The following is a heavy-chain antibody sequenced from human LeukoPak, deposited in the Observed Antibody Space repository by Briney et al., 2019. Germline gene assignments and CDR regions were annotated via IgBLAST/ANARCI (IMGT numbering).Heavy chain of an antibody. J-gene: IGHJ6*03. Sequence: PGGSLRLSCAASGFTFSSYAMHWVRQAPGKGLEWVAVISYDGSNKYYADSVKGRFTISRDNSKNTLYLQMNSLRAEDTAVYYCARAAAGDYYYYYMDVWGKGTTVTVSS. V-gene: IGHV3-30-3*01. CDR3: ARAAAGDYYYYYMDV. CDR2: ISYDGSNK. D-gene: IGHD6-13*01. CDR1: GFTFSSYA.